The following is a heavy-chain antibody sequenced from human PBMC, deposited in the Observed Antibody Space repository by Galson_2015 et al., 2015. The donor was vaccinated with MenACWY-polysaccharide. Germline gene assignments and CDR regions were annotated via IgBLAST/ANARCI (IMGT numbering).Heavy chain of an antibody. CDR2: IFYTGST. V-gene: IGHV4-61*08. Sequence: LSLTCTVSGGFISSGGHYWSWIRQPPGKGLEWIGYIFYTGSTNYNPSLKSRLTISLDTSENQFSLRVSSVTAADPAVYYCARGVNQRSLLGYWGQGTLVTVSS. J-gene: IGHJ4*02. CDR3: ARGVNQRSLLGY. CDR1: GGFISSGGHY. D-gene: IGHD2-8*02.